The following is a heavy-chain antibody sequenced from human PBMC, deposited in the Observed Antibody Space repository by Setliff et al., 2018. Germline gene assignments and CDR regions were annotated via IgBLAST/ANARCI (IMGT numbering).Heavy chain of an antibody. CDR2: IYYRGST. CDR1: GGSISSSSYY. D-gene: IGHD7-27*01. Sequence: PSETLSLTCTVSGGSISSSSYYWGLIRQPPGKGLEWIGSIYYRGSTSYNSSLKSRVSISVDTSKNQFSLNLNAVTAADTAVYYCATLTGDRGVDYWGQGRLVTVSS. J-gene: IGHJ4*02. V-gene: IGHV4-39*01. CDR3: ATLTGDRGVDY.